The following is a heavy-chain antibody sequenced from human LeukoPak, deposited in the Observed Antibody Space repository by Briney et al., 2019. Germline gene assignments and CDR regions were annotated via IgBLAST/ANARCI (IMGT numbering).Heavy chain of an antibody. CDR3: ARAGVAYCGGDCYFDY. J-gene: IGHJ4*02. CDR1: GGSISSGSYY. Sequence: PSETLSLTCTVSGGSISSGSYYWSWIRQPAGKGLEWIGRIYTSGSTNYNPSLKSRVTISVDTSENQFSLKLSSVTAADTAVYYCARAGVAYCGGDCYFDYWGQGTLVTVSS. D-gene: IGHD2-21*02. V-gene: IGHV4-61*02. CDR2: IYTSGST.